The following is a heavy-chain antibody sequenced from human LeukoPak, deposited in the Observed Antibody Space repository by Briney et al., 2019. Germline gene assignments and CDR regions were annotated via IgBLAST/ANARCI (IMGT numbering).Heavy chain of an antibody. CDR2: INHSGST. Sequence: KTSETLSLTCAVYGGSFSGYYWSWIRQPPGKGLEWIGEINHSGSTNYNPSLKSRVTISVDTSKNQFSLKLSSVTAADTAVYYCAREQGRRNYYYGMDVWGQGTTVTVSS. J-gene: IGHJ6*02. CDR3: AREQGRRNYYYGMDV. D-gene: IGHD1/OR15-1a*01. CDR1: GGSFSGYY. V-gene: IGHV4-34*01.